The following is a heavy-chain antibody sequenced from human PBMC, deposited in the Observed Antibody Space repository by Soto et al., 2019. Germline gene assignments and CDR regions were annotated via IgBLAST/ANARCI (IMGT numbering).Heavy chain of an antibody. D-gene: IGHD6-19*01. Sequence: SETLSLTCAVYGLSFSGYYWSWIRQPPGKGLEWIGEIYYSGSTNYNPSLKSRVTISVDTSKNQFSLKLSSVTAADTAVYYCARDTGYSSGWYFPDYYYGMDVWGQGTTVTVSS. J-gene: IGHJ6*02. CDR1: GLSFSGYY. CDR3: ARDTGYSSGWYFPDYYYGMDV. V-gene: IGHV4-34*09. CDR2: IYYSGST.